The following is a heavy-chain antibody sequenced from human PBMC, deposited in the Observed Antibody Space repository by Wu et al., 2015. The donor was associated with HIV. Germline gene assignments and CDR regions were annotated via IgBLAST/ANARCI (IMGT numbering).Heavy chain of an antibody. CDR1: GGTFINYS. CDR3: ARDDYYDSSGLGLLWYFDL. V-gene: IGHV1-69*11. D-gene: IGHD3-22*01. J-gene: IGHJ2*01. Sequence: QVQLVQSGAEVKKPGSSVKVSCKTSGGTFINYSISWVRQAPGQGPEWMGRIIPGLHTPNYAQKFQGRVTITADEFTTTVYMDLSSLSSEDTAVYYCARDDYYDSSGLGLLWYFDLWGRGTLVTVSS. CDR2: IIPGLHTP.